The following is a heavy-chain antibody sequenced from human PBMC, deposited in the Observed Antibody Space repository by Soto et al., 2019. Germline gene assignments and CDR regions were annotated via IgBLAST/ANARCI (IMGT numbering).Heavy chain of an antibody. D-gene: IGHD2-8*02. CDR3: ARDILSVGPRANEAFDV. V-gene: IGHV1-3*01. J-gene: IGHJ3*01. Sequence: QVQLVQSGAEVRKSGASVNISCRASGFSFSDNLINWVRQAPGQSLEWMGWINPDNGNTRYSQTFKGRVTISRHSSASIAYVEVSDLTSEDTAVYYCARDILSVGPRANEAFDVWGQGTRVTVSS. CDR1: GFSFSDNL. CDR2: INPDNGNT.